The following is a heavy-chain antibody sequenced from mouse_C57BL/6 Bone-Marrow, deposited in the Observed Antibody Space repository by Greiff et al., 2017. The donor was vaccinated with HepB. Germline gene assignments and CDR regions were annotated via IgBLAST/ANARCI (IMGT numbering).Heavy chain of an antibody. CDR2: INPNNGGT. J-gene: IGHJ2*01. V-gene: IGHV1-26*01. CDR1: GYTFTDYY. D-gene: IGHD2-2*01. Sequence: VQLQQSGPELVKPGASVKISCKASGYTFTDYYMNWVKQSHGKSLEWIGDINPNNGGTSYNQKFKGKATLTVDKSSSTAYMELRSLTSEDSAVYYCAPYGYGGGYWGQGTTLTVSS. CDR3: APYGYGGGY.